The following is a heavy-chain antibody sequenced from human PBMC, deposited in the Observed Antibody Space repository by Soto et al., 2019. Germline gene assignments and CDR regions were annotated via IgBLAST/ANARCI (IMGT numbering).Heavy chain of an antibody. D-gene: IGHD1-7*01. J-gene: IGHJ6*02. V-gene: IGHV1-24*01. CDR3: ATDQYNWNYGGYYYYGMDV. Sequence: GASGKVSCKVSGYTLTELSMHWVRQAPGKGLEWMGGFDPEDGETIYAQKFQGRVTMTEDTSTDTAYMELSSLRSEDTAVYYCATDQYNWNYGGYYYYGMDVWGQGTTVTVSS. CDR2: FDPEDGET. CDR1: GYTLTELS.